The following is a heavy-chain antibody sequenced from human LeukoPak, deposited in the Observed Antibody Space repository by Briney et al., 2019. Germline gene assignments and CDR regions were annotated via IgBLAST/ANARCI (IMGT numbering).Heavy chain of an antibody. CDR2: ISGSGGST. J-gene: IGHJ4*02. Sequence: GGSLRLSCAASGFTFSSYWMSWVRQAPGKGLEWVSAISGSGGSTYYADSVKGRFTISRDNSKNTLYLQMNSLRAEDTAVYYCAITGKVGPYSSSWYFDYWGQGTLVTVSS. D-gene: IGHD6-13*01. V-gene: IGHV3-23*01. CDR1: GFTFSSYW. CDR3: AITGKVGPYSSSWYFDY.